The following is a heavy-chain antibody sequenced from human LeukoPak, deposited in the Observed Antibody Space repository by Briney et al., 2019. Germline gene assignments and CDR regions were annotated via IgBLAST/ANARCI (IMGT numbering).Heavy chain of an antibody. Sequence: ASVKVSCQASGYTFTSYDIKWVRHATGQGLEWMGWMNPYSGNTGFAQKFQGRVTMTRNTSINTAYMELSSLRSEDTAVYYCARGPHYDILTGYYHFDYWGQGTQVTVSS. D-gene: IGHD3-9*01. CDR1: GYTFTSYD. CDR3: ARGPHYDILTGYYHFDY. CDR2: MNPYSGNT. V-gene: IGHV1-8*01. J-gene: IGHJ4*02.